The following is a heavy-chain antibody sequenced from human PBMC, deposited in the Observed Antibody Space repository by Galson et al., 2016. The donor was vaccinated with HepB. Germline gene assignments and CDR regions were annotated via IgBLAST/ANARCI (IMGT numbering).Heavy chain of an antibody. CDR2: INPIFGTP. CDR3: ARRREYCSSTSCKLNWFDH. J-gene: IGHJ5*02. D-gene: IGHD2-2*01. Sequence: SVKVSCKASGGTFSSYAISWVRQAPGQGLEWVGGINPIFGTPNYAQKFQGRVTITADESTNTAYMELSSLRSEDTAVYYCARRREYCSSTSCKLNWFDHWGQGALVIVSS. CDR1: GGTFSSYA. V-gene: IGHV1-69*13.